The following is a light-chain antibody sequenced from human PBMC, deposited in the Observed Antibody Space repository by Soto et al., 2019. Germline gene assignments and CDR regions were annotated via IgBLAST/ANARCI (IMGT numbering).Light chain of an antibody. V-gene: IGKV2D-29*01. J-gene: IGKJ4*01. CDR2: EVS. CDR3: MQSIQLPRS. Sequence: DIVMTQTPLSLSVTPGQPASISCKYSQSLLHSDGKTYLYWYLQKPGQPPHLLIYEVSNRFSGVRDRVSGSESYTDFTRKIRRLEAEDDGGYYCMQSIQLPRSFGGATKVEIK. CDR1: QSLLHSDGKTY.